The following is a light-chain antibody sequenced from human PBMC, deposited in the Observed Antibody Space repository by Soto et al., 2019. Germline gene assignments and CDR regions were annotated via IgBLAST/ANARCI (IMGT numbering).Light chain of an antibody. CDR3: QQYDDWPPYT. J-gene: IGKJ2*01. CDR2: GAS. Sequence: EIGMTQSPGTLSVSPGERATLSCRASQSVNYNLAWYQQKPGQAPRLLIYGASNRATGIPARFSASGSGTEFTLTISSLQSEDFAVYYCQQYDDWPPYTFGQGTRLEMK. CDR1: QSVNYN. V-gene: IGKV3-15*01.